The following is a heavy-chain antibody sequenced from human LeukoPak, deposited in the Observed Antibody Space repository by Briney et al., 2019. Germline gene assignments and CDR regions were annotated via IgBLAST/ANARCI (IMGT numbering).Heavy chain of an antibody. CDR2: ISWNSGSI. D-gene: IGHD6-13*01. V-gene: IGHV3-9*03. J-gene: IGHJ6*03. CDR3: AKDQASSWSYMDV. CDR1: GFTFDDYA. Sequence: GRSLRLSFAASGFTFDDYAMHWVRQAPGKGLEWVSGISWNSGSIGYADSVKGRFTISRDNAKNSLYLQMNSLRAEDMALYYCAKDQASSWSYMDVWGKGTTVTVSS.